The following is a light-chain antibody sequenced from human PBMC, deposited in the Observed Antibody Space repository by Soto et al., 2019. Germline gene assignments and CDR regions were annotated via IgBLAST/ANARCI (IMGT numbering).Light chain of an antibody. CDR1: SSDVGGYNY. V-gene: IGLV2-8*01. Sequence: QSALTQPPSASGSPGQSVTISCTGTSSDVGGYNYVSWYQQHPGKAPKLMISEVSKRPSGVPDRVSGSKSGNTASLTVSGLQAEDEADYYCSSFAGNSNLVFGGGTKLTVL. CDR3: SSFAGNSNLV. J-gene: IGLJ2*01. CDR2: EVS.